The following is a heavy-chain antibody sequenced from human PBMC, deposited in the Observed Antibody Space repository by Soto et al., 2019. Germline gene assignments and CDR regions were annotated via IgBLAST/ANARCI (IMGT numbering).Heavy chain of an antibody. J-gene: IGHJ4*02. CDR2: ISHDGNNK. D-gene: IGHD6-13*01. CDR3: ASGRWSTSWGGGDFDY. CDR1: KFTFSSSP. V-gene: IGHV3-30-3*01. Sequence: QVKLVESGGGVVQPGRSLRLSCEASKFTFSSSPMHWVRQAPGKGLEWVAVISHDGNNKNYADSVKGRFTISRDNSKNTMYLQMVSLTTKDTAVYYCASGRWSTSWGGGDFDYWGRGTLVTVSS.